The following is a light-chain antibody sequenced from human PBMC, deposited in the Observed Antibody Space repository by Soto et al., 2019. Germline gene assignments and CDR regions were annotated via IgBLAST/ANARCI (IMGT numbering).Light chain of an antibody. V-gene: IGLV3-25*02. CDR2: KDK. J-gene: IGLJ3*02. CDR3: QSSDRGDTYWV. CDR1: ALPQQY. Sequence: SYELTQPPSVSVSPGQTARIACSGDALPQQYAYWYQQKPGQAPVLLIYKDKERPSWIPERFSGSSSGTTVTLTIGGVQAEDEADYYCQSSDRGDTYWVFGGGTKLTVL.